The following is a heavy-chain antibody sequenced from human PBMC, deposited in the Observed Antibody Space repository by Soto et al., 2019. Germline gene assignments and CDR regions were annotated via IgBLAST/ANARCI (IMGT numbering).Heavy chain of an antibody. CDR3: ATEWGYCSGGSCYSSY. V-gene: IGHV3-21*01. J-gene: IGHJ4*02. D-gene: IGHD2-15*01. Sequence: GGSLRLSCTFTFNSYSLNWVRQAPGKGLEWVSFISSGSAYKKYADSVKGRFTISRDNSKNTLYLQMNSLRAEDTAVYYCATEWGYCSGGSCYSSYWGQGTLVTVSS. CDR1: TFNSYS. CDR2: ISSGSAYK.